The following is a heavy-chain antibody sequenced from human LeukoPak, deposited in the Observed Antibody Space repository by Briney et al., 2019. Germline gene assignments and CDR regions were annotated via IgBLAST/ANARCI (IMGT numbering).Heavy chain of an antibody. CDR3: ARGSLTTDAFDI. D-gene: IGHD4-11*01. CDR2: IYYSGST. CDR1: GGSISSSSYY. J-gene: IGHJ3*02. V-gene: IGHV4-39*07. Sequence: SETLSLTCTVSGGSISSSSYYWGWIRQPPGKGLEWIGSIYYSGSTYNNSSLKSRVTISVDTSKNQLSLKLSSVTAADTAVYYRARGSLTTDAFDIWGQGTMVTVSS.